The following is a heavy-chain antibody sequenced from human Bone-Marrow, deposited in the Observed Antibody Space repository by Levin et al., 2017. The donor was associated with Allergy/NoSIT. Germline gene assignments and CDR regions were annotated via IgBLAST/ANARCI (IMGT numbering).Heavy chain of an antibody. CDR1: GGTFSSYA. V-gene: IGHV1-69*06. D-gene: IGHD3-10*01. CDR3: ARPYYGSGSPYHTENYYGMDV. Sequence: KISCKASGGTFSSYAISWVRQAPGQGLEWMGGIIPIFGTANYAQKFQGRVTITADKSTSTAYMELSSLRSEDTAVYYCARPYYGSGSPYHTENYYGMDVWGQGTTVTVSS. J-gene: IGHJ6*02. CDR2: IIPIFGTA.